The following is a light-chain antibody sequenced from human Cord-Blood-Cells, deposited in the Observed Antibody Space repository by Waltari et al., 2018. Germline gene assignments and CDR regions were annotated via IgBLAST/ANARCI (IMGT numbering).Light chain of an antibody. CDR1: HSVSSN. CDR3: QQYNNWPPLT. V-gene: IGKV3-15*01. J-gene: IGKJ4*01. Sequence: EIVMTQSPATLSASPGERAPLPCRASHSVSSNLAWYQQKPGQAPRLLIYGASTRATGIPARFSGSGSGTEFTLTISSLQSEDFAVYYCQQYNNWPPLTFGGGTKVEIK. CDR2: GAS.